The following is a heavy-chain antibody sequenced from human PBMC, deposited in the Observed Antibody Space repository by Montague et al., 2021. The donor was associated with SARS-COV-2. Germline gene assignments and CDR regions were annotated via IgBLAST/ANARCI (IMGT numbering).Heavy chain of an antibody. CDR1: GDSVASNVAT. J-gene: IGHJ4*02. CDR3: ARIPAGSKYYFDF. CDR2: TYYRSKWYN. D-gene: IGHD6-13*01. V-gene: IGHV6-1*01. Sequence: CAISGDSVASNVATWNWIRQSPSRDLEWLGRTYYRSKWYNDYAESVKSRITIDPDTSKHQFSLHLNSVTPEDTAVYYCARIPAGSKYYFDFWGQGTLVTVSS.